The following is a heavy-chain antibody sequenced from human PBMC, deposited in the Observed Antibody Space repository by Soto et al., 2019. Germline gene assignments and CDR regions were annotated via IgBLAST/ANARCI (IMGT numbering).Heavy chain of an antibody. D-gene: IGHD2-21*01. CDR2: IIPLFGTA. CDR3: ATALGDNPASPCDS. Sequence: QVQLVQSGAEVKKPGSSVKVSCKASGVTFSSATISWVRQAPGQGLEWVGGIIPLFGTANYAQKFQGRVTITADESTSTLYIELSSLRSDATAVYYCATALGDNPASPCDSWGEGTLVTVSS. J-gene: IGHJ4*02. CDR1: GVTFSSAT. V-gene: IGHV1-69*01.